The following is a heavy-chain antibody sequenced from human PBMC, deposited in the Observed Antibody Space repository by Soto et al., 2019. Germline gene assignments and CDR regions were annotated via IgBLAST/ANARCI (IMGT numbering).Heavy chain of an antibody. D-gene: IGHD2-21*01. CDR2: ISGSGGST. CDR3: AKDSQLLRAAFDI. J-gene: IGHJ3*02. Sequence: GSLILSCAASGFTFSSYAMSWVRQAPGKGLEWVSAISGSGGSTYYADSVKGRFTISRDNSKNTLYLQMNSLRAEDTAVYYCAKDSQLLRAAFDIWGQGTMVTVSS. V-gene: IGHV3-23*01. CDR1: GFTFSSYA.